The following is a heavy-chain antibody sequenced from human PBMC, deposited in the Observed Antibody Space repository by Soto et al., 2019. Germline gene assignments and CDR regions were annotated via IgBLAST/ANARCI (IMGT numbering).Heavy chain of an antibody. CDR1: GGSISNYY. CDR3: AREAFSGGVWSFDL. CDR2: IYSTGST. J-gene: IGHJ2*01. D-gene: IGHD2-15*01. Sequence: QVHLQESGPGLVKPSETLSITCSVSGGSISNYYWSWIRQPAGKRLEWIGRIYSTGSTNYNPSLKSRVTMSLDTSQKQSSLQVTSVTAADTAVYYCAREAFSGGVWSFDLWGRGTLVTVSS. V-gene: IGHV4-4*07.